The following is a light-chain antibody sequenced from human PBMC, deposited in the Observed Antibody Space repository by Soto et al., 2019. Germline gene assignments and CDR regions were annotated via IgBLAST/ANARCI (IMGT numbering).Light chain of an antibody. CDR3: LQDYNYPWT. CDR1: QGIRND. J-gene: IGKJ1*01. CDR2: AAS. V-gene: IGKV1-6*01. Sequence: AIQLTQSPPSLSASVGDRVSITCRASQGIRNDLGWYQVKAGKAPKLLIYAASSLQGGVPPRFSGSGSGTKFTLTISSLQPEDFATYYCLQDYNYPWTFGQGTKVDIK.